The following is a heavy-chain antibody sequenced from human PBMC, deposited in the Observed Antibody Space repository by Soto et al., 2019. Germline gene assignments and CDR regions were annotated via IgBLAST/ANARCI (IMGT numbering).Heavy chain of an antibody. CDR2: IYWDDDK. J-gene: IGHJ4*02. V-gene: IGHV2-5*02. CDR1: GLSLTSSPKG. D-gene: IGHD1-1*01. CDR3: AEGHEGSGWNEGYFDF. Sequence: HITLKESGPTLVEPTEALALTCSFSGLSLTSSPKGLAWFRQPLRKALERLGVIYWDDDKRYNPSMKNRITITKDTSQNEVTLTLTDTEPKATATYVCAEGHEGSGWNEGYFDFWGQGILVTVS.